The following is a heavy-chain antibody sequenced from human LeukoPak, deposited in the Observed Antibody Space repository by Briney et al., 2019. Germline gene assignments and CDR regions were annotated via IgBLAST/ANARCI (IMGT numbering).Heavy chain of an antibody. CDR1: GGTFSSYA. D-gene: IGHD3-9*01. V-gene: IGHV1-69*04. CDR3: ARGVLRYFDWTPYYFDY. Sequence: SVKVSCKASGGTFSSYAISWVRQAPGQGLEWMGRIIPILGIANYAQKFQGRVTITADKSTSTAYMELSSLRSEDTAVYYCARGVLRYFDWTPYYFDYWGQGTLVTVSS. J-gene: IGHJ4*02. CDR2: IIPILGIA.